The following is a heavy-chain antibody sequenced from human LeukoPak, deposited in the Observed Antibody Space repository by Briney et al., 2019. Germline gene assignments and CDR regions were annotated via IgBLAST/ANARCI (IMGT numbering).Heavy chain of an antibody. J-gene: IGHJ4*02. CDR3: VRDNYGGILDF. Sequence: GGSLSRSCAASGFTFTRYTMHWVRQAPGKGLEWVALVLYNGSKKYYADSVKGRFTLSRDNSKNTLSLEMNALRADDTAVYYCVRDNYGGILDFWGRGTILAVSP. CDR2: VLYNGSKK. D-gene: IGHD2-21*01. V-gene: IGHV3-30*04. CDR1: GFTFTRYT.